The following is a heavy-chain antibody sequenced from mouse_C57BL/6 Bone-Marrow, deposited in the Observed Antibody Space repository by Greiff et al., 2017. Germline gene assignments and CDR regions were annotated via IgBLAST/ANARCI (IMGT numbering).Heavy chain of an antibody. CDR3: ARIYYDYPYAMDY. CDR1: GYTFTSSW. J-gene: IGHJ4*01. CDR2: IYPGSGST. D-gene: IGHD2-4*01. V-gene: IGHV1-55*01. Sequence: VQLKQPGAELVKPGASVKMSCKASGYTFTSSWITWVKQRPGPGLEWIGDIYPGSGSTNYNEKFKSKATLTVDTSSSTAYMQLSSLTSEDSAVYYCARIYYDYPYAMDYWGQGTSVTVSS.